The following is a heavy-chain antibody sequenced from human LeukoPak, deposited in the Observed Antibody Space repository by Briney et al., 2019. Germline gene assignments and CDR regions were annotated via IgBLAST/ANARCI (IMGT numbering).Heavy chain of an antibody. V-gene: IGHV3-74*01. D-gene: IGHD5-18*01. CDR2: IYSDGSRT. Sequence: GGSLRLSCAASGFTFSSYWMHWVRQPPGKGLLWVSRIYSDGSRTDYADSVKGRFTISRDNAKNTLYLQMNSLSAEDTAVYYCARPHDNSSEWRAFELWGQGTMVTVSS. J-gene: IGHJ3*01. CDR1: GFTFSSYW. CDR3: ARPHDNSSEWRAFEL.